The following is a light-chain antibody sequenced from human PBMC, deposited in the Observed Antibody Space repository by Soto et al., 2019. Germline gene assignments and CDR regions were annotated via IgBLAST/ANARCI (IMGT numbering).Light chain of an antibody. V-gene: IGLV1-40*01. Sequence: QLVLTQPPSVSGAPGQRVTISCTGSSSNIGAGYDVHWYQQLPGTAPKLLIYNNNNRPSGVPDRFSGSKSVTSASLAITGLQADDEADYYCQSYDSSLSGVVFGGGTKVTVL. CDR1: SSNIGAGYD. CDR2: NNN. CDR3: QSYDSSLSGVV. J-gene: IGLJ2*01.